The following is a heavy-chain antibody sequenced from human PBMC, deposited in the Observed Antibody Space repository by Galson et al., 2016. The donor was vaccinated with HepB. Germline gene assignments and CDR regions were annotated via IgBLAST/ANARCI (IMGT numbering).Heavy chain of an antibody. CDR1: GFTFSLYC. CDR2: VWFDGYTK. Sequence: SLRLSCAASGFTFSLYCMHWVRQAPGKGLEWVALVWFDGYTKFYADSVRGRFTVSRDSSRDTVDLQMNNLRAEDTAMYFCARDLGVRGYGREPRDAYDLWGQGTMVSVSS. J-gene: IGHJ3*01. V-gene: IGHV3-33*01. D-gene: IGHD3-10*01. CDR3: ARDLGVRGYGREPRDAYDL.